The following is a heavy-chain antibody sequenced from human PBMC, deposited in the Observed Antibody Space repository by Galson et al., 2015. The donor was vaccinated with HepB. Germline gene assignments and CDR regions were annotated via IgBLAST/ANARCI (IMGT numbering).Heavy chain of an antibody. CDR3: ARGGSRTSSWYRALYYFDY. V-gene: IGHV4-38-2*02. J-gene: IGHJ4*02. Sequence: LSLTCSVAGYSIRSGYYWGWIRQAPGKGLEWIGSINHSGSTYYNPSLKSRVTISVDTSKNQFSLKLSSVTAADTAVYYCARGGSRTSSWYRALYYFDYWGQGTLVTVSS. D-gene: IGHD6-13*01. CDR1: GYSIRSGYY. CDR2: INHSGST.